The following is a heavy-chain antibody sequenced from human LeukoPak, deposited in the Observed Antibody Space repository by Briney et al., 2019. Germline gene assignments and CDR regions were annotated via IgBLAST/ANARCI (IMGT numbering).Heavy chain of an antibody. CDR1: GFTFSSYA. CDR2: ISGSGGST. D-gene: IGHD2-15*01. J-gene: IGHJ5*02. V-gene: IGHV3-23*01. Sequence: PGGSLRLSCAASGFTFSSYAMSWVRQAPGKGLEWVSAISGSGGSTYYADPVKGRFTISRDNSKNTLYLQMNSLRAEDTAVYYCAKPPIGYCSGGSCNNWFDPWGQGTLVTVSS. CDR3: AKPPIGYCSGGSCNNWFDP.